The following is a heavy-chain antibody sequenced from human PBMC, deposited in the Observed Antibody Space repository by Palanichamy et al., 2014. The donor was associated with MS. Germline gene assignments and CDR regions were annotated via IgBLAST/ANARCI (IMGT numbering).Heavy chain of an antibody. D-gene: IGHD2-2*01. CDR2: ISPDGSSA. Sequence: EVQLLEPGGGSVQPGGSLRLSCAVSGFNLSDYWIHWVRQPPGKGLMWVSRISPDGSSASYADSVEGRFTISRDNAKDTAYLQMNSLRVEDTAVYYCGRYTTSHPGWGQGTLVTVSS. CDR1: GFNLSDYW. J-gene: IGHJ4*02. V-gene: IGHV3-74*01. CDR3: GRYTTSHPG.